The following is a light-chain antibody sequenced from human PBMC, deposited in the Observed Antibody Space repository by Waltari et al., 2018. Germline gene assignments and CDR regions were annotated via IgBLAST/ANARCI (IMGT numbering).Light chain of an antibody. Sequence: EIVMTQSPATLSVSPGERATLSCRASQSVSSNLAWYQQKRGQAPRLLIYGASTRATGSPARFSGSGSGTEFTLTISSRQSEDFAVYYCQQYNNWPLTVGGGTKVEIK. CDR1: QSVSSN. CDR3: QQYNNWPLT. V-gene: IGKV3-15*01. J-gene: IGKJ4*01. CDR2: GAS.